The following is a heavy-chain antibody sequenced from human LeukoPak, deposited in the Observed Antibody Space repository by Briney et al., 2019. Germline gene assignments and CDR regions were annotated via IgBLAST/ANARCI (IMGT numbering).Heavy chain of an antibody. CDR3: ARDGGFSMTGVVIYWYFDL. D-gene: IGHD3-22*01. Sequence: GGSLRLSCAASGFPCSSYWMNWARKAPGKGRVWVSRLVGDGGSTTYADSVKGRFSISRDNAKNMLYLQMNNLRSEDTAVYYCARDGGFSMTGVVIYWYFDLWGRGTLVSVSS. CDR2: LVGDGGST. CDR1: GFPCSSYW. V-gene: IGHV3-74*01. J-gene: IGHJ2*01.